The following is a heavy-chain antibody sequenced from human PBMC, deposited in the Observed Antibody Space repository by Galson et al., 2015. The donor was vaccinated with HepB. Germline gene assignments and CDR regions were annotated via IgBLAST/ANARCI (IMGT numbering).Heavy chain of an antibody. CDR2: IDWDDDK. D-gene: IGHD3-22*01. CDR3: ARMRYYDKNFDY. J-gene: IGHJ4*02. Sequence: PALVKPTQTLTLTCTFSGFSLSTGGMCVSWIRQPPGKALEWVALIDWDDDKYYSTSLKTRLTISKDTSKNQVVLTMTNMDPVDTATYYCARMRYYDKNFDYWGQGTLVTVSS. CDR1: GFSLSTGGMC. V-gene: IGHV2-70*01.